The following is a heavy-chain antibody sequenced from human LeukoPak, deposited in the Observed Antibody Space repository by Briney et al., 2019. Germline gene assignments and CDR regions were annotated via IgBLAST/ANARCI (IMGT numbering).Heavy chain of an antibody. D-gene: IGHD1-1*01. J-gene: IGHJ4*02. V-gene: IGHV1-46*01. CDR3: ARDDNPSWKR. CDR2: INPSGGST. CDR1: GYTFTSYY. Sequence: ASVKVSCKASGYTFTSYYMHWVRQAPGQGLEWMGIINPSGGSTSYAQKFQGRVTMTRDTSISTAYMELSRLRSDDTAVYYCARDDNPSWKRWGQGTLVTVSS.